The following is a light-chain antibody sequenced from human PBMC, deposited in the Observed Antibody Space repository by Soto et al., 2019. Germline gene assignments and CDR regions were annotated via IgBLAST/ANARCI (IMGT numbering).Light chain of an antibody. V-gene: IGKV1-5*03. Sequence: DIQMTQSPSTLSASVGDRVTITCRASQNINSWLAWYQQKPGKAPKLLIYKASSLESGVPSRFSGSGSGTEFTFTISSLQPDDFATFYCQQYNSYPITFGHGTKLEIK. J-gene: IGKJ2*01. CDR2: KAS. CDR3: QQYNSYPIT. CDR1: QNINSW.